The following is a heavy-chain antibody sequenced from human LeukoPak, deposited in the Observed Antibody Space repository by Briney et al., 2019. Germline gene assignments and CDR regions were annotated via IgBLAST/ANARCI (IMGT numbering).Heavy chain of an antibody. Sequence: GASVKVSCKASGFTFTSSAVPWVRQARGQRLECIGWIVVGSSNTNYAQKFQERVTITRDMSTSTAYMELSSLRSEDTAVYYCAAVAVVTGTSNDAFDIWGQGTMVTVSS. CDR3: AAVAVVTGTSNDAFDI. J-gene: IGHJ3*02. V-gene: IGHV1-58*01. CDR1: GFTFTSSA. D-gene: IGHD1-20*01. CDR2: IVVGSSNT.